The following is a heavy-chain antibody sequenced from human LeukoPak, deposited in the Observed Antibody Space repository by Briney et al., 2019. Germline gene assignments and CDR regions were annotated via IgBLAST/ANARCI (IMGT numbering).Heavy chain of an antibody. CDR3: ATLRFASPFDY. CDR1: GFTFDDYA. D-gene: IGHD5-12*01. V-gene: IGHV3-9*01. Sequence: SLRLSCAASGFTFDDYAMHWVRHAPGKGLEWVSGISWNSGSIGYADSVKGRFTISRDNAKNSLYLQMNSLSAEDTALYYCATLRFASPFDYWGQGTLVTVSS. CDR2: ISWNSGSI. J-gene: IGHJ4*02.